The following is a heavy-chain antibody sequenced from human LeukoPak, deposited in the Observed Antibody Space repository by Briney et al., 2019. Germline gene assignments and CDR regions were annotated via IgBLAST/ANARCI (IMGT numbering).Heavy chain of an antibody. D-gene: IGHD3-16*02. CDR2: ISYDGSNK. V-gene: IGHV3-30-3*01. CDR3: ARDELPWLRLGELSFRSTPDY. Sequence: SGGSLRLSCAASGFTLSSYAMHWVRQAPGKGLEWVAVISYDGSNKYYADSVKGRFTISRDNSKNTLYLQMNSLRAEDTAVYYCARDELPWLRLGELSFRSTPDYWGQGTLVTVSS. J-gene: IGHJ4*02. CDR1: GFTLSSYA.